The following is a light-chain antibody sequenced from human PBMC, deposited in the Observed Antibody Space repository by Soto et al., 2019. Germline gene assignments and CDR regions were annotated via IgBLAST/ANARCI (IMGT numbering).Light chain of an antibody. Sequence: GKRVDLGCRSSQTISSWLAWYQQKPGKAPKLLIYKASTLKSGVPSRFSGSGSGTEDTGTLSRLHSYAFAPFYGQHYYSYAKVFGLGTKVDIK. V-gene: IGKV1-5*03. CDR1: QTISSW. CDR3: QHYYSYAKV. CDR2: KAS. J-gene: IGKJ1*01.